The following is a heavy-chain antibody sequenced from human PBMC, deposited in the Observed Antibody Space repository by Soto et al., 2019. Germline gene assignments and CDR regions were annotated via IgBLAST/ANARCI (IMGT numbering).Heavy chain of an antibody. D-gene: IGHD5-18*01. CDR1: GGSFSGYY. J-gene: IGHJ5*02. CDR3: ARELWLRGWFDP. Sequence: QVQLQQWGAGLLKPSETLSLTCAVYGGSFSGYYWSWIRQPPGKRLEWIGEINHSGGTNYNPSLKSRVNISEDTSKNQLSLRLSSVTAADTAVYYCARELWLRGWFDPWGQGTLVTVSS. CDR2: INHSGGT. V-gene: IGHV4-34*01.